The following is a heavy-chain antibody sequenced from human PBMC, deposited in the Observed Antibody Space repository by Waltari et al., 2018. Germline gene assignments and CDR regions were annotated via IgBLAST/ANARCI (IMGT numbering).Heavy chain of an antibody. Sequence: QVQLVESGGGVVQPGRSLRLSCAASGFTFSSYGMHWVRQAPGKGREWVAVISYDGSNKYYADSVKGRFTISRDNSKNTLYLQMNSLRAEDTAVYYCAKDLGELLGFDYWGQGTLVTVSS. CDR1: GFTFSSYG. D-gene: IGHD3-16*01. V-gene: IGHV3-30*18. CDR3: AKDLGELLGFDY. CDR2: ISYDGSNK. J-gene: IGHJ4*02.